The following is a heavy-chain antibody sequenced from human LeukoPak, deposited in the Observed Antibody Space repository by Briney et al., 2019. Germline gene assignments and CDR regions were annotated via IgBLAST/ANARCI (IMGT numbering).Heavy chain of an antibody. J-gene: IGHJ4*02. D-gene: IGHD2-15*01. CDR3: ARSRDPDGGGPDYY. CDR1: GGTFSSYA. CDR2: IIPISGTA. V-gene: IGHV1-69*05. Sequence: SSVKVSFKASGGTFSSYAISWVRQAPGQGLEWMGGIIPISGTANYAQKFQGRVTITTDESTSTAYMELSSLRSEDTAVYYCARSRDPDGGGPDYYWGQGTLVTVSS.